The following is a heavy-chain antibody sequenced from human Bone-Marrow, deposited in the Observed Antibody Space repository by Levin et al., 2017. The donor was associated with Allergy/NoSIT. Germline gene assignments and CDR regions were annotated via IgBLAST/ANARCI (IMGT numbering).Heavy chain of an antibody. D-gene: IGHD1-26*01. CDR1: GFTFSNYA. V-gene: IGHV3-23*01. CDR2: ISGSGFTT. Sequence: SCAASGFTFSNYAMSWVRQAPGKGLEWVSSISGSGFTTYYADSVKGRFTISRDNSKNTLYLQMNSLRAEDTAVYYCTKDYGDIVGASDYWGQGTLVTVSS. CDR3: TKDYGDIVGASDY. J-gene: IGHJ4*02.